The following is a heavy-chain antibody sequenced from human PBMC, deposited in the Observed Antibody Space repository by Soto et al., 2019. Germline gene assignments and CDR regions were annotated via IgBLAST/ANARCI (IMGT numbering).Heavy chain of an antibody. CDR3: AKDIAARPPYYCDY. J-gene: IGHJ4*02. CDR1: GFTFDDYA. Sequence: EVQLVESGGGLVQPGRSLRLSCAASGFTFDDYAMHWVRQAPGKGLXXVSGISWNSGTIAYADSVEGRFTXSRDNAKNXXYLXXXXXRAEDTALYYCAKDIAARPPYYCDYWGQGTLVTVSS. D-gene: IGHD6-6*01. V-gene: IGHV3-9*01. CDR2: ISWNSGTI.